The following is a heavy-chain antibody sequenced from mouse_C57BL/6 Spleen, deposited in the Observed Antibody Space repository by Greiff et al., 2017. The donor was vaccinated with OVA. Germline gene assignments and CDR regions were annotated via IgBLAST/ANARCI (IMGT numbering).Heavy chain of an antibody. V-gene: IGHV5-6*02. CDR3: ARQGYYVGWYFDV. D-gene: IGHD2-3*01. Sequence: DVMLVESGGDLVKPGGSLKLSCAASGFTFSSYGMSWVRQTPDKRLEWVATISSGGSYTYYPDSVKGRFTISRDNAKNTLYLQMSSLKSEDTAMYYCARQGYYVGWYFDVWGTGTTVTVSS. CDR1: GFTFSSYG. J-gene: IGHJ1*03. CDR2: ISSGGSYT.